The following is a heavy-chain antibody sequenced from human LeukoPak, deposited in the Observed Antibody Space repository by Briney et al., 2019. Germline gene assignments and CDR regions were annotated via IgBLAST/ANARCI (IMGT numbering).Heavy chain of an antibody. CDR2: ISPGGSGT. CDR1: GFTFSSYA. Sequence: GGSLRLSCAASGFTFSSYAMSWVRQAPGKGLEWVSAISPGGSGTYYADSVKGRFTISRDKSKNTLYVQMSSLRAEDTAVYYCAKGGASGHYYFDCWGQGSLVTVSS. D-gene: IGHD6-19*01. CDR3: AKGGASGHYYFDC. V-gene: IGHV3-23*01. J-gene: IGHJ4*02.